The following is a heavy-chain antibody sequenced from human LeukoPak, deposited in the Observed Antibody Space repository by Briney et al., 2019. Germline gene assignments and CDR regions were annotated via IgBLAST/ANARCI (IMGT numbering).Heavy chain of an antibody. CDR1: GYSISNGYY. D-gene: IGHD3-3*01. V-gene: IGHV4-38-2*02. CDR3: ARGAEYYAIWRGYAGYSDY. CDR2: IYHLGST. J-gene: IGHJ4*02. Sequence: SETLSLTCTVSGYSISNGYYWGWIRQPPGKGLEWVGSIYHLGSTYYNPSLTSRGTISLDRSKKKFSLKLTSVTAADTAVYFCARGAEYYAIWRGYAGYSDYWGQGISVTVSS.